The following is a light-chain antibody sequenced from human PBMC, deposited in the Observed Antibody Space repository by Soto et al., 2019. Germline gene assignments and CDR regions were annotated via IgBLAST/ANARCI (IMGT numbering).Light chain of an antibody. J-gene: IGLJ3*02. CDR2: RND. CDR3: AAWDDSLSALV. CDR1: SSNIESNY. Sequence: QSVLTQPPSASGTPGQRVTISCSGSSSNIESNYVYWYQQLPGSVPKLLIYRNDQRPSGVPDRFSGSKSGTSASLAISGLRSEDEADYYCAAWDDSLSALVFGGGTKVTVL. V-gene: IGLV1-47*01.